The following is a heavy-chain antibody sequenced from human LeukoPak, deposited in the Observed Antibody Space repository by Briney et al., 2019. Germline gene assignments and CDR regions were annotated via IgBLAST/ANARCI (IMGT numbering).Heavy chain of an antibody. D-gene: IGHD6-19*01. CDR1: GGSISSYY. Sequence: SETPSLTCTVSGGSISSYYWSWIRQPPGKGLEWIGYIYYSGSTNYNPSLKSRVTISVDTSKNQFSLKLSSVTAADTAVYYCARAGSGWLLWFDPWGQGTLVTVSS. V-gene: IGHV4-59*01. CDR2: IYYSGST. J-gene: IGHJ5*02. CDR3: ARAGSGWLLWFDP.